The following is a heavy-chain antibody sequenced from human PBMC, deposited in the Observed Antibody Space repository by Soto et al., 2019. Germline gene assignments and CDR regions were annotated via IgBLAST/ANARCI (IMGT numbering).Heavy chain of an antibody. V-gene: IGHV1-69*01. CDR1: GDSFSSYA. Sequence: QEQLVQSGAEVKKPGSSVRVSCKASGDSFSSYAISWVRQAPGKGLDWMGGIIPFFNTPHYAGKFQGRVTITADESTSTAYMELSSLLSEDTATYYCARESAYGGNPLAFDSWGQGTLVTVSS. CDR2: IIPFFNTP. CDR3: ARESAYGGNPLAFDS. D-gene: IGHD1-26*01. J-gene: IGHJ4*02.